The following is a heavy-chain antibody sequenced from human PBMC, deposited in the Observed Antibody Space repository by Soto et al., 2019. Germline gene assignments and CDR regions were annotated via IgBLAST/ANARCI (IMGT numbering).Heavy chain of an antibody. J-gene: IGHJ5*01. CDR3: ARGYRSSSRLDWCDP. CDR2: INPRAGDT. D-gene: IGHD2-2*01. V-gene: IGHV1-46*01. CDR1: GYTFISYY. Sequence: ASVKVSFKASGYTFISYYIHWVRQAPGLRLEWMGMINPRAGDTTSAQKFQGRVTMTSDTSTTTVYMELSSLRFEDTAVYYCARGYRSSSRLDWCDPRGQRTLVTVSS.